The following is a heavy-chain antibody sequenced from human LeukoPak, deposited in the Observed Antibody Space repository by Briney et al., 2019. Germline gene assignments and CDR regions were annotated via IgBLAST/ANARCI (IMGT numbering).Heavy chain of an antibody. CDR3: AKEKLGYCSGSSCYSTYYFDY. V-gene: IGHV3-23*01. CDR1: GFTFNSYA. J-gene: IGHJ4*02. Sequence: GSLRLSCAASGFTFNSYAMSWVRQAPGKGLEWVSAIFDSGAGTYYADSVKGRFTISRDNSKNTLYLQMNSLRAEDTAVYYCAKEKLGYCSGSSCYSTYYFDYWGQGTLVTVSS. CDR2: IFDSGAGT. D-gene: IGHD2-2*01.